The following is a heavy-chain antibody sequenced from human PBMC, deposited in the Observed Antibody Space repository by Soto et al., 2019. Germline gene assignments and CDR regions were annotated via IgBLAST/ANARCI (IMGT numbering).Heavy chain of an antibody. Sequence: SETLSLTCTVSGGSISNYYWSWIRQPPGKGLEWIGYIYYSGSTNYNPSLKSRVTISVDTSKNQFSLKLSSVTAADTAVYYCARRYGASFDYWGQGTLVTAPQ. V-gene: IGHV4-59*01. J-gene: IGHJ4*02. D-gene: IGHD4-17*01. CDR3: ARRYGASFDY. CDR1: GGSISNYY. CDR2: IYYSGST.